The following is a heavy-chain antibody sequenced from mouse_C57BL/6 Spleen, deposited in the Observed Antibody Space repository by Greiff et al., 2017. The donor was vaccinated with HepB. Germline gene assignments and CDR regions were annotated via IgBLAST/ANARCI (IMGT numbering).Heavy chain of an antibody. V-gene: IGHV5-4*03. CDR1: GFTFSSYA. J-gene: IGHJ3*01. Sequence: KLMESGGGLVKPGGSLKLSCAASGFTFSSYAMSWVRQTPEKRLEWVATISDGGSYTYYPDNVKGRFTISRDNAKNNLYLQMSHLKSEDTAMYYCARGSDGYYAFAYWGQGTLVTVSA. CDR2: ISDGGSYT. CDR3: ARGSDGYYAFAY. D-gene: IGHD2-3*01.